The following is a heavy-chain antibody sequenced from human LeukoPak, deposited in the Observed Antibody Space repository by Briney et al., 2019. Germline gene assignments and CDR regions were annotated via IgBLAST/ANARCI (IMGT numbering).Heavy chain of an antibody. CDR1: GFTFSSYA. CDR2: ISGSGGST. D-gene: IGHD4-23*01. Sequence: GGSLRLSCAASGFTFSSYAMSWVRQAPGKGLEWVSAISGSGGSTYYADSVKGRFTISRDNSKNTLYLQMNSLRAEDTAVYYCAKDPRGPTTVVTSGPPPWGQGTLVTVSS. V-gene: IGHV3-23*01. CDR3: AKDPRGPTTVVTSGPPP. J-gene: IGHJ5*02.